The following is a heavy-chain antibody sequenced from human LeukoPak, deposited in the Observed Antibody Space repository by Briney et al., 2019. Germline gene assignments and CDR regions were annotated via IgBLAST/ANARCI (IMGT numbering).Heavy chain of an antibody. J-gene: IGHJ4*02. CDR3: AHSQKTTPYFDY. D-gene: IGHD1-14*01. CDR1: GFTFSSYA. V-gene: IGHV3-23*01. Sequence: PGGSLRLSCAASGFTFSSYAMSWVRQAPGKGLEWVSAISGSGGSTYYADSVKGRFTISRDNTKNTLYLQMNSLRAEDTAVYYCAHSQKTTPYFDYWGQGTLVTVSS. CDR2: ISGSGGST.